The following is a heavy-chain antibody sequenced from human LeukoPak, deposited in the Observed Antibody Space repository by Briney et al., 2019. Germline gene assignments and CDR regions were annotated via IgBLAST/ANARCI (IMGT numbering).Heavy chain of an antibody. CDR3: ASLIVGATHPHFDY. Sequence: ASVKVSCKASGYTFTSYYMHWVRQAPGQGLEWMGGIIPIFGTANYAQKFQGRVTITADESTSTAYMELSSLRSEDTAVYYCASLIVGATHPHFDYWGQGTLVTVSS. J-gene: IGHJ4*02. CDR1: GYTFTSYY. D-gene: IGHD1-26*01. CDR2: IIPIFGTA. V-gene: IGHV1-69*13.